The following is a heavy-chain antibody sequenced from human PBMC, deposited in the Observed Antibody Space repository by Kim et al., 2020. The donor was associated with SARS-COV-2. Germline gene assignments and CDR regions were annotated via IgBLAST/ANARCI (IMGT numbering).Heavy chain of an antibody. CDR2: IYYSGST. CDR3: ARTLTGPENYYYYGMDV. J-gene: IGHJ6*02. V-gene: IGHV4-59*13. D-gene: IGHD3-16*01. Sequence: SETLSLTCTVSGGSISSYYWSWIRQPPGKGLEWIGYIYYSGSTNYNPSLKSRVTISVDTSKNQFSLKLSSVTAADTAVYYCARTLTGPENYYYYGMDVWGQGTTVTVSS. CDR1: GGSISSYY.